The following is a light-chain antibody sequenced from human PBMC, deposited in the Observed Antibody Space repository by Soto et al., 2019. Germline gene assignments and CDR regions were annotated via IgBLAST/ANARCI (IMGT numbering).Light chain of an antibody. Sequence: QSALTQPASGSGSPGQSITISCTGTSSDVGGYNYVSWYQQHPGKAPKLMIYDVSNRPSGVSNRFSGSKSGNTASLTISGLQAEDEADYYCSSYTSSSLLYVFGTGTKLTVL. J-gene: IGLJ1*01. CDR2: DVS. V-gene: IGLV2-14*01. CDR1: SSDVGGYNY. CDR3: SSYTSSSLLYV.